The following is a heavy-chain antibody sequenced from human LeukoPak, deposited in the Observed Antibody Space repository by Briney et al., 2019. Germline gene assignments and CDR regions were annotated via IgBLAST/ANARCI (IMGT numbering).Heavy chain of an antibody. CDR3: ARRGNGYNPDY. CDR1: GGSISSYY. V-gene: IGHV4-59*08. D-gene: IGHD5-24*01. CDR2: IYDSGST. J-gene: IGHJ4*02. Sequence: PSETLSLTCTVSGGSISSYYWSWIRQPPGKGLEWIGYIYDSGSTNYNPSLKSRVTISVDTSKNQFSLKLSSVTAADTAVYYCARRGNGYNPDYWGQGTLVTVSS.